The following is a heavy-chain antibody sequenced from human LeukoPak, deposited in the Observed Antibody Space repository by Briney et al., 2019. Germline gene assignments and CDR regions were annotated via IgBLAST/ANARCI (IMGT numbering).Heavy chain of an antibody. D-gene: IGHD6-19*01. J-gene: IGHJ4*02. V-gene: IGHV1-2*02. Sequence: ASVKVSCKASGYTFTGYYMHWVRQAPGQGLEWMGWINPNSGGTNYAQKFQGRVTMTRDTSISTAYMELSRLRSDDTAVYYCARETPSSGCPDYWGQGTLVTVSS. CDR3: ARETPSSGCPDY. CDR2: INPNSGGT. CDR1: GYTFTGYY.